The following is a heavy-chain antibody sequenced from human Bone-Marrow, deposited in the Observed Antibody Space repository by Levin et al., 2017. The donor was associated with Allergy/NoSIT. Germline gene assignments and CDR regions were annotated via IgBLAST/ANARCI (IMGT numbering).Heavy chain of an antibody. Sequence: SSVTLSLTCTVSGGSISSSGYHWTWIRQYPNKGLEWIGYISYRGSTYFNPSLKSRLTMSIDTSEQHFSLNLTSVSAADTAIYYCARLDGYSFDYWGQGALVTVSS. J-gene: IGHJ4*02. CDR2: ISYRGST. CDR3: ARLDGYSFDY. CDR1: GGSISSSGYH. D-gene: IGHD1-1*01. V-gene: IGHV4-31*03.